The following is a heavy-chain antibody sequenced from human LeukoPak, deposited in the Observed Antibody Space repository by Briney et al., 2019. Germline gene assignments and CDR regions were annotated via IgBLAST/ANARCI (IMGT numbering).Heavy chain of an antibody. Sequence: SETLSLTCTVSGGSISSYYWSWIRQPPGKGLEWIGYIYYSGSIYYNPSLKSRVTISVDTSKNQFSLKLSSVTAADTAVYYCARDLHCGGDCYPLTYWGQGTLVTVSS. J-gene: IGHJ4*02. CDR1: GGSISSYY. D-gene: IGHD2-21*01. V-gene: IGHV4-59*04. CDR2: IYYSGSI. CDR3: ARDLHCGGDCYPLTY.